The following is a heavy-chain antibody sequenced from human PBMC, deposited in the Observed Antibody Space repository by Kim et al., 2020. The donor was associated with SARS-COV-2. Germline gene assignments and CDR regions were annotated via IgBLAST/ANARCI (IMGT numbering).Heavy chain of an antibody. D-gene: IGHD3-10*01. CDR1: GYMFDAYA. CDR2: INADTGNT. CDR3: ARNSLVTVRGVKPFDF. J-gene: IGHJ4*01. V-gene: IGHV1-3*01. Sequence: ASVKVSCKTSGYMFDAYAVHWVRQAPGQGLEWMGRINADTGNTKYSQKFHDRVTITRDTSANTAYLDLTSLTSEDTAVYYCARNSLVTVRGVKPFDFWGQEPWSPSPQ.